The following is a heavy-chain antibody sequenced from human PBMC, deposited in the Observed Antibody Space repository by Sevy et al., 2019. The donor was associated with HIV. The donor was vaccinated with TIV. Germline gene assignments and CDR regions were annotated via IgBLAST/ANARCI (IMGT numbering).Heavy chain of an antibody. CDR1: GFTFSSYA. CDR3: AKDPLTGFYTDRENDAFDI. J-gene: IGHJ3*02. D-gene: IGHD3-9*01. V-gene: IGHV3-23*01. CDR2: ISGSGGRT. Sequence: GGSLRLSCAASGFTFSSYAMSWVRQAPGKGLEWVSAISGSGGRTYYADSVKGRFTISRDNSKNTLYLQMNSLRAEDTAVYYCAKDPLTGFYTDRENDAFDIWGQRTMVTVSS.